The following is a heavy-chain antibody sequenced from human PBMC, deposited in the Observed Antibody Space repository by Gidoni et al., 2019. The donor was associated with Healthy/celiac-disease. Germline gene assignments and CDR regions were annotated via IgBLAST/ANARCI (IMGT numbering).Heavy chain of an antibody. D-gene: IGHD1-26*01. Sequence: EVQLVESGGGLVKPGGSLRLSCAASGFTFSSYSMNWVRQAPGKGLEWVSSISSSSSYIYYADSVKGRFTISRDNAKNSLYLQMNSLRAEDTAVYYCARAEIGSYSGDAEYFQHWGQGTLVTVSS. CDR3: ARAEIGSYSGDAEYFQH. V-gene: IGHV3-21*01. CDR1: GFTFSSYS. CDR2: ISSSSSYI. J-gene: IGHJ1*01.